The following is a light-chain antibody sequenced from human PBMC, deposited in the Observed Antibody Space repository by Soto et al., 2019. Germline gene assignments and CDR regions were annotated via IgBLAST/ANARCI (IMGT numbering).Light chain of an antibody. J-gene: IGKJ1*01. CDR3: QQYSSPPRT. CDR1: QSVSSY. CDR2: GAS. V-gene: IGKV3-20*01. Sequence: EIMLTQSPGSLSLSPGERATLSCRASQSVSSYLAWYQQKPGQAPRLLIYGASSRATGFPDRFSGSGSGTDFSLTISRLEPEDSAVYYCQQYSSPPRTFGQGTKVDIK.